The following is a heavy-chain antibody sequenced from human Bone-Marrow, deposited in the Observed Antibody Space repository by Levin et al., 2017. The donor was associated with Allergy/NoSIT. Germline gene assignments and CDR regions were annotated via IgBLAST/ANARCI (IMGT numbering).Heavy chain of an antibody. CDR1: GDSMSSGGYS. CDR2: IFHSGRA. Sequence: SETLSLTCAVSGDSMSSGGYSWSWIRQPPGKGLEWIGHIFHSGRAYYNPALKSRVTISVDRSQNQFSLKLSSATAADTAVYYCARGWRISLLRGEIINWFDPWGRGTLVIVSS. CDR3: ARGWRISLLRGEIINWFDP. J-gene: IGHJ5*02. V-gene: IGHV4-30-2*01. D-gene: IGHD3-10*01.